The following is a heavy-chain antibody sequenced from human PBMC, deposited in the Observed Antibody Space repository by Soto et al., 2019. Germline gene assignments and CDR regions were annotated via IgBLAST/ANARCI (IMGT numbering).Heavy chain of an antibody. D-gene: IGHD3-22*01. CDR1: GYTFTSYA. CDR2: INAGNGNT. J-gene: IGHJ3*02. Sequence: ASVKVSCPASGYTFTSYAMHWVRQAPGQRLEWMGWINAGNGNTKYSQKFQGRVTITRDTSASTAYMELSSLRSEDTAVYYCASPDYYDSSAYYAAAGAIWGQWTIVTVSS. V-gene: IGHV1-3*01. CDR3: ASPDYYDSSAYYAAAGAI.